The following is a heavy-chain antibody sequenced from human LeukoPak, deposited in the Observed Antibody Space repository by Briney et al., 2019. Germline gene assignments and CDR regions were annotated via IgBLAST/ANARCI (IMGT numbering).Heavy chain of an antibody. CDR2: ISVSSNYI. CDR1: GFTFSTYS. Sequence: KAGGSLRLSCAASGFTFSTYSMNWVRQAPGKGLEWVSSISVSSNYIYYADSVKGRFTISRDNAKNSLYLQMNSLRAEDTAVYYCARDLYSDNLGAFDIWGQGTMVTVSS. V-gene: IGHV3-21*01. D-gene: IGHD1-26*01. CDR3: ARDLYSDNLGAFDI. J-gene: IGHJ3*02.